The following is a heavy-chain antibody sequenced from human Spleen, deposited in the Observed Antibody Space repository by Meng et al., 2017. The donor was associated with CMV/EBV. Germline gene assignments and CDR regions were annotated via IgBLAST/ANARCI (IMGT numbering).Heavy chain of an antibody. CDR3: ARDHWDGGGYSYGYVY. Sequence: ASVKVSCKASGYTFTAFYMHWVRQAPGQGLEWMGWIHPHRGDTNYAQQFQGRVTLTRDTSINTGYMELTRLTSDDTAVYYCARDHWDGGGYSYGYVYWGQGTLVTVSS. J-gene: IGHJ4*02. V-gene: IGHV1-2*02. D-gene: IGHD5-18*01. CDR1: GYTFTAFY. CDR2: IHPHRGDT.